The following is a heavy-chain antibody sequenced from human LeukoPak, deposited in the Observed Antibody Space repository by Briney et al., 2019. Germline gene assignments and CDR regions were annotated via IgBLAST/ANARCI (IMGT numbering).Heavy chain of an antibody. Sequence: ASVKVSCKASGGTFSSYAISWVRQAPGQGLEWMGGIIPIFGTANYAQKSQGRVTITADESTSTAYMELSSLRSEDTAVYYCARDRRPYCSGGSCYETHWGQGTLVTVSS. D-gene: IGHD2-15*01. J-gene: IGHJ4*02. CDR2: IIPIFGTA. V-gene: IGHV1-69*13. CDR3: ARDRRPYCSGGSCYETH. CDR1: GGTFSSYA.